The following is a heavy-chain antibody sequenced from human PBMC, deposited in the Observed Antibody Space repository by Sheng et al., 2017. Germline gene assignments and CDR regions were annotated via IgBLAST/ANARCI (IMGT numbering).Heavy chain of an antibody. J-gene: IGHJ6*02. CDR1: GGTLNNYA. CDR2: IIPIFGTA. CDR3: ARAYSSSLRYYYGMDV. V-gene: IGHV1-69*01. Sequence: EQLVQSGAEVKKPGSSVKVSCKASGGTLNNYAISWVRQAPGQGLEWMGGIIPIFGTANYAQKFQGRVTITADESTSTAYMELSSLRSEDTAVYYCARAYSSSLRYYYGMDVWGQGP. D-gene: IGHD6-6*01.